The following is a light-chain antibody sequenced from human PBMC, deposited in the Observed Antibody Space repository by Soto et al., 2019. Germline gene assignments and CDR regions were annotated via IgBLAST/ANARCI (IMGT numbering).Light chain of an antibody. CDR1: QSISNY. Sequence: DIQMTQSPSSLSASVGDRVTITCRASQSISNYLNWYQQRPGRAPKVLLFAASSLQSGVPSRFSGSGSATDFTLTISSLQPEDFATYYCQQSYDTPRLTFGQGTRLEIK. CDR2: AAS. V-gene: IGKV1-39*01. J-gene: IGKJ5*01. CDR3: QQSYDTPRLT.